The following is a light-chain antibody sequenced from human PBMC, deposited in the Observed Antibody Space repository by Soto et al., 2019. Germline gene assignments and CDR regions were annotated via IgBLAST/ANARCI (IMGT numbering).Light chain of an antibody. V-gene: IGKV3D-20*02. Sequence: DIALTQSPATLSLSPGERATLSCDSSQSVSSSRLAWYQQKPGQAPRLLIYDASNRATGIPARFSGSGSGTDFTLTISSLEPEDVAVYYCQQRSNWPITLGQGTRLEIK. CDR2: DAS. CDR3: QQRSNWPIT. J-gene: IGKJ5*01. CDR1: QSVSSSR.